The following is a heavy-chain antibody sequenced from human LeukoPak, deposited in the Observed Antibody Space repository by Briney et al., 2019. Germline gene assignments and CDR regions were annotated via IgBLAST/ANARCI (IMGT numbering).Heavy chain of an antibody. D-gene: IGHD3-22*01. CDR3: ARDLPQIEY. CDR1: GFTFYDYD. CDR2: INWNGGST. Sequence: GGSLRLSCAASGFTFYDYDMNWVRQAPGKGREWVSGINWNGGSTAYADSVKGRFTISRDNAKNSLYLQMNSLRAEDTALYYCARDLPQIEYWGQGTLVTVSS. V-gene: IGHV3-20*04. J-gene: IGHJ4*02.